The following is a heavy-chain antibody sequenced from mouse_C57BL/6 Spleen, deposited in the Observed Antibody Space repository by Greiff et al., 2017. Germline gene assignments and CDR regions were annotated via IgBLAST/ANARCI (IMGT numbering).Heavy chain of an antibody. D-gene: IGHD2-4*01. CDR2: ISSGSSTI. J-gene: IGHJ2*01. V-gene: IGHV5-17*01. CDR3: ARLEDYDGYFDY. CDR1: GFTFSDYG. Sequence: EVKLVESGGGLVKPGGSLKLSCAASGFTFSDYGMHWVRQAPEKGLEWVAYISSGSSTIYYADTVKGRFTISRENAKNTLFLQMTSLRSEDTAMYYCARLEDYDGYFDYWGQGTTLTVSS.